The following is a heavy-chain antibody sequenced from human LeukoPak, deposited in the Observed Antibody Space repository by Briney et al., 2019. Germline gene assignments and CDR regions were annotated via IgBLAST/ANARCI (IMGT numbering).Heavy chain of an antibody. CDR2: ISSSSSYI. V-gene: IGHV3-21*01. D-gene: IGHD3-10*01. CDR3: ARDPWFGELHYFDY. CDR1: GFTFSSYS. J-gene: IGHJ4*02. Sequence: GGSLRLSCAASGFTFSSYSMNWVRQAPGKGLELVSSISSSSSYIYYADSVKGRFTISRDNAKNSLYLQMNSLRAEDTAVYYCARDPWFGELHYFDYWGQGTLVTVSS.